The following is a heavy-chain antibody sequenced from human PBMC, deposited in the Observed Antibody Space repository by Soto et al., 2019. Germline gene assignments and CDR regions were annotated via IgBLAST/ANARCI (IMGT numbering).Heavy chain of an antibody. Sequence: GGSLRLSCAASGFTFSTDSMNWVRQSPGKGLEWVGSISSSSGFLYYADSVRVRFTISRDNANKSLYLQMNSLRAEDTAVYYCAKDRDPILLAGESCGYSFDXWGQGTLVTVSX. V-gene: IGHV3-21*01. J-gene: IGHJ4*02. D-gene: IGHD3-10*01. CDR1: GFTFSTDS. CDR3: AKDRDPILLAGESCGYSFDX. CDR2: ISSSSGFL.